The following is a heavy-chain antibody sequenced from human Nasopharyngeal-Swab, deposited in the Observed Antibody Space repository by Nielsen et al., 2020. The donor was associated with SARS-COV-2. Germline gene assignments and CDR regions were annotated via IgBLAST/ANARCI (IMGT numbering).Heavy chain of an antibody. J-gene: IGHJ4*02. D-gene: IGHD3/OR15-3a*01. V-gene: IGHV1-69*01. Sequence: WVRQAPGQGLEWMGGIIPIFGTANYAQKFQGRVTITADESTSTAYMELSSLRSEDTAVYYCARDPLGTNYFDYWGQGTPVTVSS. CDR3: ARDPLGTNYFDY. CDR2: IIPIFGTA.